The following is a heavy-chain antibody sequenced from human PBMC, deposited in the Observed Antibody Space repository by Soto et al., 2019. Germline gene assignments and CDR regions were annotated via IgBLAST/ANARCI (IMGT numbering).Heavy chain of an antibody. CDR3: ARSADRVVGAIYFDY. J-gene: IGHJ4*02. V-gene: IGHV1-18*01. Sequence: AAVKVSCAASGYTFTSYGISWVRQAPGQGLEWMGWISAYNGNTNYAQKLQGRVTMTTDTSTSTAYMELRSLRSDDTAVYYCARSADRVVGAIYFDYWGQGTLVTVSS. CDR1: GYTFTSYG. CDR2: ISAYNGNT. D-gene: IGHD1-26*01.